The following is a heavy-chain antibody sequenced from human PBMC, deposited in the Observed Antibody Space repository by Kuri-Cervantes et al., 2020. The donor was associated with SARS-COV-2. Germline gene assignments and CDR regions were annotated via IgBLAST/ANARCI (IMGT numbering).Heavy chain of an antibody. J-gene: IGHJ4*02. CDR2: MNPNSGNT. CDR1: GYTLTSYD. CDR3: ARVPNPASANYYDSSGYLRY. Sequence: ASVKVSCKASGYTLTSYDINWVRQATGQGLEWMGWMNPNSGNTGYAQKFQGRVTMTRNTSISTAYMGLSSLRSEDTAVYYCARVPNPASANYYDSSGYLRYWGQGTLVTVSS. D-gene: IGHD3-22*01. V-gene: IGHV1-8*01.